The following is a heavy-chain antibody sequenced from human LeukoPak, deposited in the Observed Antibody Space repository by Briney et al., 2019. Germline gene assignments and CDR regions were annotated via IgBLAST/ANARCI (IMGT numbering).Heavy chain of an antibody. CDR3: ASRYYYAPYYFDY. CDR1: GGSISSGDYY. Sequence: SQTLSLTCTVSGGSISSGDYYWSWIRPHPGKGLEWIGHIYYSGSTYYYPSLKSRVTISLDTSKNQFSLKLSSVTAADTAVYFCASRYYYAPYYFDYWGQGTVVTVSS. J-gene: IGHJ4*02. CDR2: IYYSGST. V-gene: IGHV4-31*03. D-gene: IGHD3-10*01.